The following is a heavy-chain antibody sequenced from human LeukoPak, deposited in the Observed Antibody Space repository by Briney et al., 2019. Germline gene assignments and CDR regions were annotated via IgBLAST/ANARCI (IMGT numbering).Heavy chain of an antibody. D-gene: IGHD3-16*01. CDR1: GFSVSNYY. CDR3: ARDRAVTQVWVEFDS. CDR2: IRDSGAT. Sequence: GGPLRLSCAGSGFSVSNYYMNWVRQAPGKGLEWVSLIRDSGATFYADSVKGRFTISRDNSKNTIYLQMNRLRVEDTAVYFCARDRAVTQVWVEFDSWGQGTQVTVSS. J-gene: IGHJ5*01. V-gene: IGHV3-66*03.